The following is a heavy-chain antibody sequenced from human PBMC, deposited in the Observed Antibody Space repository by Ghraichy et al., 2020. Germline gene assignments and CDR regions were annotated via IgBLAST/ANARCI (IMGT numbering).Heavy chain of an antibody. V-gene: IGHV1-69*06. Sequence: SVKVSCKASGGTFSSYAISWVRQAPGQGLEWMGGIIPIFGTANYAQKFQGRVTITAEKSTSTAYMELSSLRSEDTAVYYCARGDIVVVPAAIEPLYYYYGMDVWGQGTTVTVSS. CDR2: IIPIFGTA. J-gene: IGHJ6*02. D-gene: IGHD2-2*02. CDR1: GGTFSSYA. CDR3: ARGDIVVVPAAIEPLYYYYGMDV.